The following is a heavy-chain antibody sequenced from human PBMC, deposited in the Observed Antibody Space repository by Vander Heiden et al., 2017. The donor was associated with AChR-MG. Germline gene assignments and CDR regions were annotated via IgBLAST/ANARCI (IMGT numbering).Heavy chain of an antibody. CDR2: MSSSSSYI. D-gene: IGHD2-21*02. CDR1: GLTLRSYS. V-gene: IGHV3-21*01. Sequence: EVQLVESGGGLVKPGGSLRLSCAASGLTLRSYSMNGVRQAPGKGLEWVSAMSSSSSYIYYADSVKGRFTISRDNAKNSLYLQMNSLRAEETAVYYCARVRHIVVGTASGGAFDIWGQGTMVTVSS. J-gene: IGHJ3*02. CDR3: ARVRHIVVGTASGGAFDI.